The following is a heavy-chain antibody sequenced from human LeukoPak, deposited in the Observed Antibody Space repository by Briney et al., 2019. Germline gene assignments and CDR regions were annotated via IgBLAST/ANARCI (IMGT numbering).Heavy chain of an antibody. CDR2: IIPIFGTA. Sequence: GASVKVSCKASGYTFTSYGISWVRQAPGQGLEWMGGIIPIFGTANYAQKFQGRVTITADESTSTAYMELSSLRSEDTAVYYCARGSLWFGEEQNWFDPWGQGTLVTVSS. CDR1: GYTFTSYG. V-gene: IGHV1-69*13. CDR3: ARGSLWFGEEQNWFDP. J-gene: IGHJ5*02. D-gene: IGHD3-10*01.